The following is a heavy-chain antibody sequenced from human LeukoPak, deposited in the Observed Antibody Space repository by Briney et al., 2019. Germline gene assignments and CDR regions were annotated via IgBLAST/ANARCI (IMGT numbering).Heavy chain of an antibody. Sequence: GGSLRLSCAASGFTFSTYDMHWVRQATGKGLEWVSTITSAGDRYYPGSVKGRFTISRENAKNSLYLQMDSLRAGDTAVYYCARVACNGNSCYLLDYWGQGTLVTVSS. J-gene: IGHJ4*02. V-gene: IGHV3-13*01. D-gene: IGHD2-15*01. CDR2: ITSAGDR. CDR1: GFTFSTYD. CDR3: ARVACNGNSCYLLDY.